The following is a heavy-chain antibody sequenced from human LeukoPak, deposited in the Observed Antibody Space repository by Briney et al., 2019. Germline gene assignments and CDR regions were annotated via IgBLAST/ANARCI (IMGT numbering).Heavy chain of an antibody. CDR1: GFTVSTNY. CDR3: ARDSGDGDYEPLNS. D-gene: IGHD4-17*01. CDR2: MYRDGTT. Sequence: GGPLRLSCAASGFTVSTNYMSWVRQAPGKGLEWVSIMYRDGTTYYADSVKGRFTISRDNFKNTLYLQMNRLRAEDTAMYYCARDSGDGDYEPLNSWGPGTLVTVSS. J-gene: IGHJ5*02. V-gene: IGHV3-53*01.